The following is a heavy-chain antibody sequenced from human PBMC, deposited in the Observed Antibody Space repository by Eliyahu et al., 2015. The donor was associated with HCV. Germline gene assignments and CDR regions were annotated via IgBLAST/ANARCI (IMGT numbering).Heavy chain of an antibody. Sequence: QVQLQESGPGLVKPSEXLSLTCTVSGASLSNYYWSWIRQPAGKGLEWIGRIYTSGSTNYNPSLKSRVTMSVDTSKNQFSLKLTSVTATDTAVYYCARGSIAPDVWGQGTTVIVSS. V-gene: IGHV4-4*07. CDR2: IYTSGST. D-gene: IGHD6-6*01. CDR1: GASLSNYY. CDR3: ARGSIAPDV. J-gene: IGHJ6*02.